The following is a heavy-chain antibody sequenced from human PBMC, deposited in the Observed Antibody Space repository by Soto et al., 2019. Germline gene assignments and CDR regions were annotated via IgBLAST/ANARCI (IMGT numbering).Heavy chain of an antibody. CDR2: IYAGGNT. Sequence: GGSLRLSCEASGFTVSSNYMSWVRQAPGKGLEWVSIIYAGGNTYYADSLKGRLTLSRDNSENTVYLQMNSLRPDDTAIYYCARGYWIDTWGQGTLVTVSS. V-gene: IGHV3-53*05. CDR3: ARGYWIDT. CDR1: GFTVSSNY. J-gene: IGHJ5*02.